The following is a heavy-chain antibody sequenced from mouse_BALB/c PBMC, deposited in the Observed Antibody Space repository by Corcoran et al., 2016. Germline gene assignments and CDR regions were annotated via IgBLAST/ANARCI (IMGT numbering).Heavy chain of an antibody. Sequence: EVQLLETGGGLVQPGGSRGLSCEGSGFTFSGVWMSWVRQTPGKTLVWIGDINSDGSAINYAPSIKDRFTIFRDNDKSTLYLQMSNVRSEDTATYFCMRYDGYYWYFDVWGAGTTVTVSS. CDR3: MRYDGYYWYFDV. CDR2: INSDGSAI. CDR1: GFTFSGVW. V-gene: IGHV11-2*02. J-gene: IGHJ1*01. D-gene: IGHD2-3*01.